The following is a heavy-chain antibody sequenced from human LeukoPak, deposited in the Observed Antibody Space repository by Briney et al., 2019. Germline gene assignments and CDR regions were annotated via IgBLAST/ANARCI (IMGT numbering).Heavy chain of an antibody. CDR1: GFTFSSYA. CDR3: AKHYCSSTSCDYYYCMDV. V-gene: IGHV3-23*01. Sequence: GGSLRLSCAASGFTFSSYAMSWFRQAPGKGLEWVSAISGSSSTYYADSVKGRFTISRDNSKNTLYLQMNSLRAEDTAVYYCAKHYCSSTSCDYYYCMDVWGKGTTVTVSS. J-gene: IGHJ6*03. D-gene: IGHD2-2*01. CDR2: ISGSSST.